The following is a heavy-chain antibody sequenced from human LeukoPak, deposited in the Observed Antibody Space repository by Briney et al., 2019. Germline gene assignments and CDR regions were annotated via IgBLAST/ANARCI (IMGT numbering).Heavy chain of an antibody. J-gene: IGHJ4*02. CDR3: AREYSSSWYFDS. Sequence: GGSLRLSCAASGFTFSNYEINWVRQAPGKGLEWVSYISSSGSTIYYADSVKGRFTISRDNAKNSLYLQVNSLRAEDTAVYYCAREYSSSWYFDSWGQGTLVTVSS. CDR2: ISSSGSTI. V-gene: IGHV3-48*03. CDR1: GFTFSNYE. D-gene: IGHD6-13*01.